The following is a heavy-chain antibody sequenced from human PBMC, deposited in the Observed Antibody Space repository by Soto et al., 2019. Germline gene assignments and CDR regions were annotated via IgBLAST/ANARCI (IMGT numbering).Heavy chain of an antibody. CDR2: ISSSSSYI. J-gene: IGHJ4*02. D-gene: IGHD3-9*01. CDR3: ARGLRYFDWLFDY. Sequence: GGSLRLSCAASGFTFSSYSMNWVRQAPGKGLEWVSSISSSSSYIYYADSVKGRFTISRDNAKNSLYLQMNSLRAEDTAVYYCARGLRYFDWLFDYWGQGTLVTVSS. V-gene: IGHV3-21*01. CDR1: GFTFSSYS.